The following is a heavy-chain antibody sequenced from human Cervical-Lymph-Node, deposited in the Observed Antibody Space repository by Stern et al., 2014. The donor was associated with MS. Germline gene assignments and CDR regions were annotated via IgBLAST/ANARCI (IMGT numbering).Heavy chain of an antibody. CDR3: AREYMSDYYGMDI. D-gene: IGHD1-14*01. CDR2: ISSSSSYM. J-gene: IGHJ6*02. CDR1: GFPFGGYG. Sequence: EVQLVESGGGLVKPGGSLRLSCAPSGFPFGGYGMTWVRQAPGPGLELVSSISSSSSYMYYADSVKGRFTISRDNAKNSLYLQLNSLRAEDTAVYYCAREYMSDYYGMDIWGQGTTVTVSS. V-gene: IGHV3-21*01.